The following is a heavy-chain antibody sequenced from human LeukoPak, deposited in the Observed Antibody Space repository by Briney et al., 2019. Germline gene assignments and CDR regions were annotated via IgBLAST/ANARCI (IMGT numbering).Heavy chain of an antibody. D-gene: IGHD6-19*01. Sequence: GGSLRLSCAASGFTFSSYSMNWVRQAPGKGLEWVSSISGSSSYIYYADSVKGRFTISRDNAKNSLYLQMNSLRAEDTAVYYCARAYSSGSPFDYWGQGTLVTVSS. V-gene: IGHV3-21*01. CDR3: ARAYSSGSPFDY. CDR1: GFTFSSYS. CDR2: ISGSSSYI. J-gene: IGHJ4*02.